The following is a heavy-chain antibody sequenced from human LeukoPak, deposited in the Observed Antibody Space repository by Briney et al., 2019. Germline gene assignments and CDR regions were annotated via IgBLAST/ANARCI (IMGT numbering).Heavy chain of an antibody. V-gene: IGHV3-48*01. CDR2: ISSSGDNI. D-gene: IGHD3-10*01. CDR1: GFNFNSFS. CDR3: ARGRFGELSL. J-gene: IGHJ4*02. Sequence: GGSLRLSCAASGFNFNSFSMNWVRQAPGKGLEWVSYISSSGDNIHYSDSVEGRFTASRDNAKNSLYLQMNSLRAEDTAVYYCARGRFGELSLWGQGTLVTVSS.